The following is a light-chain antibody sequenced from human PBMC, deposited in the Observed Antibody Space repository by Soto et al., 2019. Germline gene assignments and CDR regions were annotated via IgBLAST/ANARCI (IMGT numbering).Light chain of an antibody. CDR3: QQLNSYPRAST. CDR2: AAS. J-gene: IGKJ3*01. CDR1: QGISSY. Sequence: IQLTQSPSSLSASVGDRVTITCRASQGISSYLAWYQQKPGKAPKLLIYAASTLQSGVPSRFSGSGSGTDFTLNISSLQPEDCETYYCQQLNSYPRASTFGPGTKVDIK. V-gene: IGKV1-9*01.